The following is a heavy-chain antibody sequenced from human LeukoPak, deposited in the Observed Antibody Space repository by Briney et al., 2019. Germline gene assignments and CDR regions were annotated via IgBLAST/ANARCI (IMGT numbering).Heavy chain of an antibody. D-gene: IGHD6-13*01. V-gene: IGHV1-46*01. CDR2: INPSGGST. Sequence: ASVKVSCKASGYTFTSYYMHWVRQAPGQGLEWMGIINPSGGSTSYAQKFQGRVTMTRDTSTSTVYMELSSLRSEDTAVYYCARAPIAAAGKTGWFDPWGQGTLVTVSS. CDR1: GYTFTSYY. J-gene: IGHJ5*02. CDR3: ARAPIAAAGKTGWFDP.